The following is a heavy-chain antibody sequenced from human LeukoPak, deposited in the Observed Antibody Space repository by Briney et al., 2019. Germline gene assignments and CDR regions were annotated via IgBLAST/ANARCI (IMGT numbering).Heavy chain of an antibody. CDR1: GYTFTSYD. D-gene: IGHD5-12*01. J-gene: IGHJ4*02. CDR2: MNPNSGNT. CDR3: ARVVSGYDPD. Sequence: ASVKVSCKASGYTFTSYDINWVRRATGQGLEWMGWMNPNSGNTGYARKFQGRVTITRNTSISTAYMELSSLRSEDTAMYYCARVVSGYDPDWGQGTLVTVSS. V-gene: IGHV1-8*03.